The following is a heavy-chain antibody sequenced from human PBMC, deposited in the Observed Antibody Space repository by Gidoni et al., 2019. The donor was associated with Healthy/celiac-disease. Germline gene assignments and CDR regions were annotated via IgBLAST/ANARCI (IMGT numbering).Heavy chain of an antibody. CDR3: AAGYSSSSIYYGMDV. CDR2: ISWNSGSI. V-gene: IGHV3-9*01. CDR1: GFTFDDYA. Sequence: EVQLVESGGGLVQPGRSLRLSCAASGFTFDDYAMHWVRQAPGKGLEWVSGISWNSGSIGHADSVKGRFTISRDNAKNSLYLQMNSLRAEDTALYYCAAGYSSSSIYYGMDVWGQGTTVTVSS. J-gene: IGHJ6*02. D-gene: IGHD6-6*01.